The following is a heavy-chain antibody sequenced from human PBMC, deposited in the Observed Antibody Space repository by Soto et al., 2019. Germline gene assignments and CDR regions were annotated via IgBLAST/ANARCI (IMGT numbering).Heavy chain of an antibody. Sequence: QVQLVQSGAEVKKPGASVKVSCKASGYTFTSYGISWVRQAPGQGLEWMGWISAYNGNTNYAQKLQGRVTMTTDTYTSTDYMELRSLRSDDTAVYYCARDQGDNWNDHSSAFDIWGQGTMVTVSS. V-gene: IGHV1-18*01. D-gene: IGHD1-20*01. CDR1: GYTFTSYG. CDR3: ARDQGDNWNDHSSAFDI. J-gene: IGHJ3*02. CDR2: ISAYNGNT.